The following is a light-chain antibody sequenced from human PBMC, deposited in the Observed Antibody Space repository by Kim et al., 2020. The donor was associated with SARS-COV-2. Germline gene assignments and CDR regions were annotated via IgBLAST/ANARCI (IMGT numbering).Light chain of an antibody. CDR3: QQYNNLPRT. V-gene: IGKV3-15*01. CDR2: GAS. Sequence: VSPGERATLSCMSSQRVSSNLAWYQQKPGQAPRSLIYGASTRATGIPARFSGSGSGTEFTLTISGLQSEDFAVYYCQQYNNLPRTFGQGTKVDIK. J-gene: IGKJ1*01. CDR1: QRVSSN.